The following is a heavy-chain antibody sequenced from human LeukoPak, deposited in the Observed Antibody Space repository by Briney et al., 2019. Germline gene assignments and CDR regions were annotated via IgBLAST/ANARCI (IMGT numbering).Heavy chain of an antibody. CDR1: GFTFSSYD. V-gene: IGHV3-13*01. J-gene: IGHJ4*02. CDR2: IGTAGDT. Sequence: GGSLRLSCAASGFTFSSYDMHWVRQATGKGLEWVSAIGTAGDTYYPGSVKGRFTISRENAKNPLYLQMNSLRAEDTAVYYCAREVATNDYFDYWGQGTLDTVSS. CDR3: AREVATNDYFDY. D-gene: IGHD5-12*01.